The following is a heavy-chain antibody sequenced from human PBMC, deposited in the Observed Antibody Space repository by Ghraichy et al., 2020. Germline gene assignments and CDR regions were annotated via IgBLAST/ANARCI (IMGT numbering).Heavy chain of an antibody. CDR1: GGSISSYY. J-gene: IGHJ4*02. Sequence: SETLSLTCTVSGGSISSYYWSWIRQPPGKGLEWIGYIYYSGSTNYNPSLKSRVTISVDTSKNQFSLKLSSVTAADTAVYYCARHGITMVRGVIITEYYFDYWGQGTLVTVSS. CDR2: IYYSGST. D-gene: IGHD3-10*01. V-gene: IGHV4-59*08. CDR3: ARHGITMVRGVIITEYYFDY.